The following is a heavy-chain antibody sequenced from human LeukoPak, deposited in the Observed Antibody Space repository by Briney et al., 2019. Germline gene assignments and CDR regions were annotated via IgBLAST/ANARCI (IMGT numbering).Heavy chain of an antibody. Sequence: GGSLRLSCAASGFTFSSYNMNWVRQAPGKGLEWVTFISSSSSHIYYADSVKGRFTISRGNAKNSLYLQMNSLRAEDTAVYYCSDASGSYWGQGTLVTVSS. D-gene: IGHD3-10*01. CDR1: GFTFSSYN. V-gene: IGHV3-21*01. J-gene: IGHJ4*02. CDR3: SDASGSY. CDR2: ISSSSSHI.